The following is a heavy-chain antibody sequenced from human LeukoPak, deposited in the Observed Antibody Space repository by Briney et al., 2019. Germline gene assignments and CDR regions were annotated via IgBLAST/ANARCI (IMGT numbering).Heavy chain of an antibody. J-gene: IGHJ4*02. CDR2: ISGSGGRT. Sequence: GGSLRLSCATSRFTFSSYAMSWVRQAPGKGLEWVSAISGSGGRTYYADSVKGRFTISRDNSKNTLYLQMNSLRAEDSAVYYCAKAQVGGSSDYWGQGTLVTVSS. D-gene: IGHD1-26*01. CDR3: AKAQVGGSSDY. V-gene: IGHV3-23*01. CDR1: RFTFSSYA.